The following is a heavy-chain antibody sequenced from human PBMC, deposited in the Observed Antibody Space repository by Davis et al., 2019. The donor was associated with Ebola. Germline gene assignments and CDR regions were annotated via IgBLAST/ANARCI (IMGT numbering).Heavy chain of an antibody. V-gene: IGHV1-2*06. CDR3: ARLCSSSCPNDY. CDR1: GHTFTGHY. Sequence: ASVKVSCKASGHTFTGHYMHWVRQAPGEGLEWMGRMNPLSGGTNYAQQFQGRVTMIRDTSISTAYMELSRLTYDDTAVYYCARLCSSSCPNDYWGQGTLVTVSS. J-gene: IGHJ4*02. CDR2: MNPLSGGT. D-gene: IGHD6-13*01.